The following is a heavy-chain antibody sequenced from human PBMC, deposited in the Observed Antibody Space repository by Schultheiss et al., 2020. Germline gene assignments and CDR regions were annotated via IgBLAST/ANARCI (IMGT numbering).Heavy chain of an antibody. CDR1: GGSFSGYY. D-gene: IGHD6-19*01. J-gene: IGHJ4*02. CDR2: INHSGST. V-gene: IGHV4-34*01. CDR3: ARGYGSVAAPFDY. Sequence: SQTLSLTCAVYGGSFSGYYWSWIRQPPGKGLEWIGEINHSGSTNYNPSLKSRVTISVDTSKNQFSLKLSSVTAADTAVCYCARGYGSVAAPFDYWGQGTLVTVSS.